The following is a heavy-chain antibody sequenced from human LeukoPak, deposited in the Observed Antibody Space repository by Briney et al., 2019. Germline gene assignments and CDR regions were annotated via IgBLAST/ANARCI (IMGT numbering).Heavy chain of an antibody. CDR3: AKDKGDFQFDY. J-gene: IGHJ4*02. Sequence: GRSLRLCCAASGFTFSTYGMHWVRQAPGKGLQWVADISYDGSNTYYVDSVKGRFTISRDNSKNTLYLQMNSLRAADTAVYYCAKDKGDFQFDYWGQGTLVTVSS. D-gene: IGHD3-3*01. V-gene: IGHV3-30*18. CDR2: ISYDGSNT. CDR1: GFTFSTYG.